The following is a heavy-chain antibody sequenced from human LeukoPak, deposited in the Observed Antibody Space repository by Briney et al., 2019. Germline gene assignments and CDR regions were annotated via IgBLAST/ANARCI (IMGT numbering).Heavy chain of an antibody. D-gene: IGHD1-26*01. CDR2: INHSGST. CDR3: AREYPKGGSYRFDP. V-gene: IGHV4-34*01. Sequence: SETLSLTCAVYGGSFSGYYWSWIRQPPGKGLEWIGEINHSGSTNYNPSLKSRVTISVDTSKNHFSLKLSSVTAADTAVYYCAREYPKGGSYRFDPWGQGALVTVSS. J-gene: IGHJ5*02. CDR1: GGSFSGYY.